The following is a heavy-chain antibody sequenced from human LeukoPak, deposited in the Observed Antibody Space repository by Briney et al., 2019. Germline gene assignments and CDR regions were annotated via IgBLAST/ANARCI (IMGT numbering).Heavy chain of an antibody. D-gene: IGHD5-12*01. CDR2: ISYDGSNK. CDR1: GFTFSSYG. J-gene: IGHJ4*02. Sequence: PGGSLRLSCAASGFTFSSYGMHWVRQAPGKGLEWVAVISYDGSNKYYADSVKGRFTISRDNSKNTLHLQMNSLRAEDTSVYYCAKDRVYSGYESYYFDYWGQGTLVTVSS. V-gene: IGHV3-30*18. CDR3: AKDRVYSGYESYYFDY.